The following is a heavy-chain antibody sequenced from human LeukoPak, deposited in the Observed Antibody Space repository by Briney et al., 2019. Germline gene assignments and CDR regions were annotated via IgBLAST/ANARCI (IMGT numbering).Heavy chain of an antibody. Sequence: PSETLSLTCSVSGGSISSSSYHWGWIRQPPGKGLEWIGSIYYSGSTYCYPSLKSRVTISVDTSKNQFSLKLSLMTAAGTAVYYCARGKSLGSDIDIWGEGTGDTVPS. CDR1: GGSISSSSYH. V-gene: IGHV4-39*07. CDR3: ARGKSLGSDIDI. D-gene: IGHD1-26*01. CDR2: IYYSGST. J-gene: IGHJ4*02.